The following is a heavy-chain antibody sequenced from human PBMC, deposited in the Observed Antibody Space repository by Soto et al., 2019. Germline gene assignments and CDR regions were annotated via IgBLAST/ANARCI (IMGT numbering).Heavy chain of an antibody. D-gene: IGHD2-2*01. CDR2: ISGSGGTT. V-gene: IGHV3-23*01. CDR3: AKDRSSTSCYAFDY. CDR1: GFTFRNYA. Sequence: EVQLLESGGGLVQPGGSLRLSCAASGFTFRNYAMNWARQAPGKGLEWVSAISGSGGTTHYADSVKGRFTISRDNSQNTLYLHMNSLRGEDTAVYYCAKDRSSTSCYAFDYWGQGRLVTVSS. J-gene: IGHJ4*02.